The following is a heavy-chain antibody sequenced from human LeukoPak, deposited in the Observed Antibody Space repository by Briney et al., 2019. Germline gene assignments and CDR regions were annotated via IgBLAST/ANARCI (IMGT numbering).Heavy chain of an antibody. J-gene: IGHJ4*02. CDR1: GGSINGSEW. Sequence: SETLSLTCAVSGGSINGSEWWNWVRQPPGKGLEWIGEIYHSGKVNYNPSLKSRVAISVDKSKNQFSLKLNSVTAADTAVYYCARDSTSGSSWYFDYWGQGTLVTVSS. CDR3: ARDSTSGSSWYFDY. D-gene: IGHD6-13*01. CDR2: IYHSGKV. V-gene: IGHV4-4*02.